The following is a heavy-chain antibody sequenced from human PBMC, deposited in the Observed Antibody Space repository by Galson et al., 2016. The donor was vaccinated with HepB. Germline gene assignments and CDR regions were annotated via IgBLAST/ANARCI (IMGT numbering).Heavy chain of an antibody. Sequence: QSGAEVKKPGASVKVSCKASGYTFMNYGISWVRQAPGQGLEWMGRIRTYNGNTHYAQKVQGRVTMTTDTATNTVHMELRSLRPDDTAVYYCARDRGLLRGVTQNGFDPWGQRTPVTV. CDR3: ARDRGLLRGVTQNGFDP. D-gene: IGHD3-10*01. V-gene: IGHV1-18*01. CDR2: IRTYNGNT. J-gene: IGHJ5*02. CDR1: GYTFMNYG.